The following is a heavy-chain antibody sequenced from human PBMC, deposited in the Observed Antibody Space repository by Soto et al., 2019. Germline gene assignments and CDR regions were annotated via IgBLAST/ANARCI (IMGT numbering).Heavy chain of an antibody. CDR2: MNPNSGNT. CDR3: ARERTGTTSMDV. V-gene: IGHV1-8*01. CDR1: GYTFTSYD. J-gene: IGHJ6*02. D-gene: IGHD1-1*01. Sequence: QVQLVQSGAEVKKPGASVKVSCKASGYTFTSYDINWVRQATGQGLEWMGWMNPNSGNTGYAQKFQGRVTMTRNTSISRADMERSSLRSEDTAVYYCARERTGTTSMDVWGQGTTVTVSS.